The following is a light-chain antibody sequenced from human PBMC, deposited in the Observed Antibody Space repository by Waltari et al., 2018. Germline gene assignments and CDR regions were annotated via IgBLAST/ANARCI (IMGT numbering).Light chain of an antibody. V-gene: IGKV3-15*01. CDR3: QHYNKWPPLT. J-gene: IGKJ4*01. CDR1: QNIHDN. CDR2: GAS. Sequence: EVLMTQSPATLSVSPGERVTLSCRASQNIHDNLAWYQQKPGQAPRLLIYGASTRATDIPARFRGSGSGKKFTLTINSLQSEDLGIYYCQHYNKWPPLTFGGGPRWRSN.